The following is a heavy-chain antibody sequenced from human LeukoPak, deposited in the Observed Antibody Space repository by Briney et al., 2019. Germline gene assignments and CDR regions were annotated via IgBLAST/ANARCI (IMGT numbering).Heavy chain of an antibody. CDR3: SLIQGWGSGSYYRDF. J-gene: IGHJ4*02. V-gene: IGHV3-15*01. Sequence: GGSLRLSCADSGFSISNDWMSWVRQARGKGLGWVARVKGRRAGETTDYAAPVIGRFTISRDDSKNTLYLQMNSLKTEDTAVYYCSLIQGWGSGSYYRDFWGQGTLVTVSS. CDR1: GFSISNDW. D-gene: IGHD3-10*01. CDR2: VKGRRAGETT.